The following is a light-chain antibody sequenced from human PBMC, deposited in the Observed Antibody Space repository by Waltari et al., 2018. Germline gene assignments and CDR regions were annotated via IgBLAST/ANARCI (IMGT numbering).Light chain of an antibody. Sequence: QSVLTQPPSAAGTPGQRVPISCSGSSSSIGSNFVYLYQQLPGTAPKLLIYTNKQRPSGVPDRFSDSKSGTSASLVISGLRSEDEADYYCAAWDDSLSGMVFGGGTKLTVL. CDR3: AAWDDSLSGMV. V-gene: IGLV1-47*02. J-gene: IGLJ2*01. CDR1: SSSIGSNF. CDR2: TNK.